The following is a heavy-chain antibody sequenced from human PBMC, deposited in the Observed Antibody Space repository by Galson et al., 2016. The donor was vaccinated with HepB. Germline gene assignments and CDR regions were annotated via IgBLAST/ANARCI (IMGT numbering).Heavy chain of an antibody. V-gene: IGHV1-69*04. Sequence: SVKVSCKASGGTFSSYAISWVRQAPGQGLEWMGRIIPILGIANYAQKFQGRVTITADKSTSTAYMELSSLRSEDTAVYYCARDLQSPPYYYYYGMDVWGQGTTGTVSS. CDR1: GGTFSSYA. J-gene: IGHJ6*02. CDR2: IIPILGIA. CDR3: ARDLQSPPYYYYYGMDV. D-gene: IGHD4-11*01.